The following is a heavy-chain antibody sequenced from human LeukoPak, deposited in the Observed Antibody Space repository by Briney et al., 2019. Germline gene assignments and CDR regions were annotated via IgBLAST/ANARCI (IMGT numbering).Heavy chain of an antibody. CDR2: IKQDGSEK. Sequence: GGSLRLSCAASGFTFSSYWMSWVRQAPGKGLEWVANIKQDGSEKYYVDSVKGTISRDNAKNGLYLQMNSLRAEDTAVYYCARVNHVVVVVAATPGSAFDIWGQGTMVTVSS. V-gene: IGHV3-7*03. CDR1: GFTFSSYW. J-gene: IGHJ3*02. D-gene: IGHD2-15*01. CDR3: ARVNHVVVVVAATPGSAFDI.